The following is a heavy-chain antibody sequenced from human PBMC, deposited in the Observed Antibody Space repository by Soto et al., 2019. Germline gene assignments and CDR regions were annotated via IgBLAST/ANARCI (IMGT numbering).Heavy chain of an antibody. V-gene: IGHV4-34*01. CDR3: ARGPTVTTFPYFDY. CDR2: INHSGST. Sequence: QVQLQQWGAGLLKPSETLSLTCAVYGGSFSGYYWSWIRQPPGKGLEWIGEINHSGSTNYKPSLKSRVNISVDTSKNQFSLKLSSVTAADTAVYYCARGPTVTTFPYFDYWGQGTLVTVSS. CDR1: GGSFSGYY. J-gene: IGHJ4*02. D-gene: IGHD4-17*01.